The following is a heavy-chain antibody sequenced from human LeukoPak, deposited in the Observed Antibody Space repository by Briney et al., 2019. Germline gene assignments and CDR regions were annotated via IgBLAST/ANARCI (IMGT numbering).Heavy chain of an antibody. J-gene: IGHJ5*02. CDR2: IYYSGST. CDR3: ARDGLGYCSGGSCYPGGFDP. CDR1: GGSINSYY. D-gene: IGHD2-15*01. V-gene: IGHV4-59*12. Sequence: PSETLSLTCTVSGGSINSYYWSWIRQPPGKGLEWIGFIYYSGSTNYNPSLKSRVTISLDTSKSQFSLKLSSLTAADTAVYYCARDGLGYCSGGSCYPGGFDPWGQGTLVTVSS.